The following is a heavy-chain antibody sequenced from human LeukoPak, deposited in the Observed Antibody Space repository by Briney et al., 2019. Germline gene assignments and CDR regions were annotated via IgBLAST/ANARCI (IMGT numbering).Heavy chain of an antibody. V-gene: IGHV3-64*01. Sequence: PGRSLRLSCAASGFTFSSYAMHWVRQAPGKGLEYVSAISSNGGSTYYANSVKGRFTISRDNSKNTLYLQMGSLKAEDMAVYYCARAGYSGYGCFDYWGQGTLVTVSS. CDR2: ISSNGGST. D-gene: IGHD5-12*01. CDR1: GFTFSSYA. J-gene: IGHJ4*02. CDR3: ARAGYSGYGCFDY.